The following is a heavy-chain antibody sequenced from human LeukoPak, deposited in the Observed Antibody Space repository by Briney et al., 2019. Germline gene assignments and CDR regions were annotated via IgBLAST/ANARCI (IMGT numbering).Heavy chain of an antibody. CDR3: ARSIVVVTYLAY. J-gene: IGHJ4*02. CDR2: ISYDGNNK. CDR1: GFTFSSCG. V-gene: IGHV3-30*19. D-gene: IGHD2-21*02. Sequence: PGGSLRLSCAASGFTFSSCGMHWVRQAPGKGLEWVASISYDGNNKYYADSVRGRFTISRDSAKNTLYLQMNSLSTEDTAMYYCARSIVVVTYLAYWGQGTLVTVSS.